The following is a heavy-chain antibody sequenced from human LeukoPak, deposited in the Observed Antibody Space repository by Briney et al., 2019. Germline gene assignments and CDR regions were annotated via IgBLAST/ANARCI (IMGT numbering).Heavy chain of an antibody. CDR3: ARGAGYCSSTSCPLYYYYGTDV. CDR1: GFTFSSYS. V-gene: IGHV3-21*01. Sequence: GGSLRLSCAASGFTFSSYSMNWVRQAPGKGLEWVSSISSSSSYIYYADSVKGRFTISRDNAKNSLYLQMNSLRAEDTAVYYCARGAGYCSSTSCPLYYYYGTDVWGQGTTVTVSS. CDR2: ISSSSSYI. D-gene: IGHD2-2*01. J-gene: IGHJ6*02.